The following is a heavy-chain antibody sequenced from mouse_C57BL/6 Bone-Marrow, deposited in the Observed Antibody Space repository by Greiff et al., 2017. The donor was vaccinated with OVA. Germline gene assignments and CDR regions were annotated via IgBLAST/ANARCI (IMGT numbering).Heavy chain of an antibody. Sequence: EVMLVESGGDLVKPGGSLKLSCAASGFTFSSYGMSWVRQTPDKRLEWVATISSGGSYTYYPDSVKGRFTISRDNAKTTLYLQMSSLKSEDAAIYCCASQLLYYYAMDYWGQGTSVTVSS. D-gene: IGHD4-1*02. V-gene: IGHV5-6*02. CDR1: GFTFSSYG. CDR2: ISSGGSYT. J-gene: IGHJ4*01. CDR3: ASQLLYYYAMDY.